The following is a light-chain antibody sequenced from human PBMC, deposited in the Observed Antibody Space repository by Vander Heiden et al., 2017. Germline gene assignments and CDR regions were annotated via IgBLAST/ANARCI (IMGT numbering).Light chain of an antibody. J-gene: IGKJ1*01. V-gene: IGKV1-39*01. Sequence: DPVTISCRASQSISTYLNWYQQRPGKAPGLLIYAASNLQRGVPSRFSGSGSGTDFTLTISSLQPEDFATYFCQQFYITPRTFGQGTKVEI. CDR2: AAS. CDR1: QSISTY. CDR3: QQFYITPRT.